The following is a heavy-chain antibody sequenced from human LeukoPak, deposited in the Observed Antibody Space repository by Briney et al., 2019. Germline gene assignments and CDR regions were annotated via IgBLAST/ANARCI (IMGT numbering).Heavy chain of an antibody. D-gene: IGHD3-9*01. CDR3: ARGSLGLTSYLDW. CDR1: GGSFSGYY. V-gene: IGHV4-34*01. J-gene: IGHJ4*02. CDR2: INHGGST. Sequence: PSETLSLTCAVYGGSFSGYYLSWIRQPPGMGLEWIGEINHGGSTNYNPSLKSRLTISVDRSKNPFSLKVRSVTAADTAMYYCARGSLGLTSYLDWWGQGSLVTVSS.